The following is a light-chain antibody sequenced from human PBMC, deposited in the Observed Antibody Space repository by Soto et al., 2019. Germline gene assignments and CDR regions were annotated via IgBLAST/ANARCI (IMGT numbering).Light chain of an antibody. V-gene: IGKV3-20*01. CDR1: QSVSSN. Sequence: EIVLTQSPGTLSLSPGERASLSCRAIQSVSSNLAWYQQKPGQAPRLLIYGASSRATGIPDRFSGSGSGTDFTLTISRLEPEDFAVYYCQQFGTSPKTFGQGTKVDIK. CDR3: QQFGTSPKT. J-gene: IGKJ1*01. CDR2: GAS.